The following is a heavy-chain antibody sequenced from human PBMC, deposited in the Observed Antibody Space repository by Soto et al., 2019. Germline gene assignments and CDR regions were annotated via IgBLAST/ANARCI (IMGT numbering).Heavy chain of an antibody. CDR2: ISGSGDSK. D-gene: IGHD3-10*01. Sequence: EVQLLESGGGLVQPGGSLRLSCAASGFTFSSYAMSWVRQAPGKGLEWVSVISGSGDSKYYADSVKGRFTISRDNSMNTRYLQMNSLRVEDTAVYYCAKRAYGSDFDYWGQGTLVTVSS. J-gene: IGHJ4*02. V-gene: IGHV3-23*01. CDR3: AKRAYGSDFDY. CDR1: GFTFSSYA.